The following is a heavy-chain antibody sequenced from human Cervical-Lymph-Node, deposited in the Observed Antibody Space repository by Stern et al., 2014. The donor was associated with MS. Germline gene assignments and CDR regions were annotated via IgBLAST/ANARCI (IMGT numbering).Heavy chain of an antibody. CDR3: ARDQGDYGSGSENSWFDP. J-gene: IGHJ5*02. D-gene: IGHD3-10*01. CDR2: IIPMLGRN. CDR1: RDTFSHYA. Sequence: VQLVQSGAEVKKPGSSVKVSCKASRDTFSHYALSWVRQAPGQGLEWMGGIIPMLGRNSYAQKFQDRVTIIADISTNIVYMELSSLKSEDTALYFCARDQGDYGSGSENSWFDPWGQGTLVTVSS. V-gene: IGHV1-69*04.